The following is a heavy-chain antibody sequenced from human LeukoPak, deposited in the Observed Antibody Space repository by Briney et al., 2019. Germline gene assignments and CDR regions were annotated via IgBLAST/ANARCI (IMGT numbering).Heavy chain of an antibody. Sequence: PGGSLRLSCAASGFTFSSYAMSWVRQAPGKGLEWVPAISGSGGSTYYADSVKGRFTISRDNSKNTLYRQMNSLRAEDTAVYYCAKDLVSRSLYYFDYWGQGTLVIVSS. CDR2: ISGSGGST. V-gene: IGHV3-23*01. CDR3: AKDLVSRSLYYFDY. CDR1: GFTFSSYA. D-gene: IGHD1-26*01. J-gene: IGHJ4*02.